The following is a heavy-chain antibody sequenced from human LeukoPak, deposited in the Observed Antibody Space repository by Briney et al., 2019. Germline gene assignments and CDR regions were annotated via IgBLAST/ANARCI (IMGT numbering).Heavy chain of an antibody. Sequence: GASVKVSCKASGYTFTSYDINWVRQATGQGLEWMGWMNPNSGNTGYAQKFQGRVTMTRNTSISTAYMELSSPRSEDTAVYYCARGRGCSSTSCLNWFHPWGQGTLVTVSS. J-gene: IGHJ5*02. CDR2: MNPNSGNT. CDR1: GYTFTSYD. CDR3: ARGRGCSSTSCLNWFHP. V-gene: IGHV1-8*01. D-gene: IGHD2-2*01.